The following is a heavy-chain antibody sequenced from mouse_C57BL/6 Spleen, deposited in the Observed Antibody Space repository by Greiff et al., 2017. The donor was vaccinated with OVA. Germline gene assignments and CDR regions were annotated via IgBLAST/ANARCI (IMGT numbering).Heavy chain of an antibody. Sequence: VQLQQSGAELVKPGASVKISCKASGYTFTDYYINWVKQRPGQGLEWIGKIGPGSGSTYYNEKFKGKSTLTVDKSSSTAYMQLSSLTSEDSAVYYCARGPITTVVRGYFDVWGTGTTVTVSS. CDR2: IGPGSGST. CDR3: ARGPITTVVRGYFDV. J-gene: IGHJ1*03. V-gene: IGHV1-77*01. D-gene: IGHD1-1*01. CDR1: GYTFTDYY.